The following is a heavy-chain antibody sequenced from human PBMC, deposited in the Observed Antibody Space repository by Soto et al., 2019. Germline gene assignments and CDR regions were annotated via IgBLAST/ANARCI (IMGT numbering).Heavy chain of an antibody. V-gene: IGHV3-9*01. CDR2: ISWNSGNI. J-gene: IGHJ4*02. CDR3: AKDINPRQWLALFDY. CDR1: GFTFDDYA. D-gene: IGHD6-19*01. Sequence: EVQLVDSGGGLVQPGRSLRLSCAASGFTFDDYAMHWVRQAPGKGLEWVSGISWNSGNIGYADSVKGRFPISRENAKNSLYLQMNSLRAEDTALYYCAKDINPRQWLALFDYWGQGTLFTFSS.